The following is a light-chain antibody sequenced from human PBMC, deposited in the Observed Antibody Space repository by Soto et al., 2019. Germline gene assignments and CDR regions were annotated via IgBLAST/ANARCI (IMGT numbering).Light chain of an antibody. CDR1: QSVSSN. Sequence: IVMTESSASLCVSPGERATLSSRASQSVSSNLAWYQQKPGQAPRLLIYGASTRATGIPARLSGGGSGTVFTLTIRSLQSEYFAFYYCQQYNNWPLFGPGTKVDIK. CDR2: GAS. J-gene: IGKJ3*01. CDR3: QQYNNWPL. V-gene: IGKV3-15*01.